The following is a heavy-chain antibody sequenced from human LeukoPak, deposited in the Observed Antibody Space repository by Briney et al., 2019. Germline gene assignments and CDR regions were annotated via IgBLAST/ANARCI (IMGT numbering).Heavy chain of an antibody. CDR1: GFTFSSYA. D-gene: IGHD4-17*01. Sequence: GGSLRLSCAASGFTFSSYAMGWVRHAPGKGLEWVSAISGSGGSTYYADSVKGRFTISRDNSKNTLYLQMNSLRAEDTAVYYCAKIYTDYGDLLQDYWGQGTLVTVSS. V-gene: IGHV3-23*01. CDR3: AKIYTDYGDLLQDY. CDR2: ISGSGGST. J-gene: IGHJ4*02.